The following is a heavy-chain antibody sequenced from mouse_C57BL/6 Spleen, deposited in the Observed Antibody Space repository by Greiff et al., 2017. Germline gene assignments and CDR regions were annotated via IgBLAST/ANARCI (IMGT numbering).Heavy chain of an antibody. CDR1: GFTFSDYY. D-gene: IGHD2-4*01. J-gene: IGHJ4*01. CDR2: ISNGGGST. V-gene: IGHV5-12*01. Sequence: EVKLVESGGGLVQPGGSLKLSCAASGFTFSDYYMYWVRQTPEKRLEWVAYISNGGGSTYYPDTVKGRFTISRDNAKNTLYLQMSRVKAEYSAMYYCARPDYGWGQGTSVTVSS. CDR3: ARPDYG.